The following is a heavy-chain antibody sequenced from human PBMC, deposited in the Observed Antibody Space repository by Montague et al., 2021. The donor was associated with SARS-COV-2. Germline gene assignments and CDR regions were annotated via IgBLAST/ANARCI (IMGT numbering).Heavy chain of an antibody. CDR3: ARMSYGSSGYPALAFDI. Sequence: PALVKPIQTLTLTCTFSGFSLSTSGMCVSWIRQPPGKALEWLALIDWDDDKYYSTSLKTRLTISKDTSKNQVVLTMTNMDPVDTATYYCARMSYGSSGYPALAFDIWGQGTMVTVSS. J-gene: IGHJ3*02. D-gene: IGHD3-22*01. CDR2: IDWDDDK. CDR1: GFSLSTSGMC. V-gene: IGHV2-70*01.